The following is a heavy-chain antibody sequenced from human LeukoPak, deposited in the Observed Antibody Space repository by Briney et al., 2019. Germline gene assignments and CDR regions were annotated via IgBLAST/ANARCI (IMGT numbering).Heavy chain of an antibody. CDR2: ISGSGGST. D-gene: IGHD4-17*01. J-gene: IGHJ4*02. CDR1: GSTFSSYA. CDR3: AVRGMTTVTYFDY. V-gene: IGHV3-23*01. Sequence: GGSLRLSCAASGSTFSSYAMSWVRQAPGKGLEWVSAISGSGGSTYYADSVKGRFTISRDNSKNTLYLQMNSLRAEDTAVYYCAVRGMTTVTYFDYWGQGILVTVSS.